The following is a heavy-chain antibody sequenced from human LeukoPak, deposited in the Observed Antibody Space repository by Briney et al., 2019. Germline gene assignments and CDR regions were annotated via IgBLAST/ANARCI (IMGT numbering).Heavy chain of an antibody. CDR1: GFSFNNYA. J-gene: IGHJ4*02. V-gene: IGHV3-23*01. CDR3: AKATGTYFLFDGN. CDR2: MSGDGDRA. Sequence: GGSLRLSCAASGFSFNNYAMSWVRQAPGKGLEWVSTMSGDGDRAFYADSVKGRFTISRDSSKNAVYLQMNYLRAEDTALYYCAKATGTYFLFDGNWGQGILVTVSS. D-gene: IGHD2/OR15-2a*01.